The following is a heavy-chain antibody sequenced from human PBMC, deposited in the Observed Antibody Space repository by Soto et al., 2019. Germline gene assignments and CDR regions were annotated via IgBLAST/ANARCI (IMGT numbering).Heavy chain of an antibody. CDR1: GFTFSNAW. CDR2: IKSKTDGGTT. J-gene: IGHJ4*02. V-gene: IGHV3-15*07. D-gene: IGHD6-13*01. Sequence: PGGSLRLSCAASGFTFSNAWMNWARQAPGKGLEWVGRIKSKTDGGTTDYAAPVKGRFTISRDDSKNTLYLQMNSLKTEDTAVYYCTTLSIIAAAGIFYVDYWGQGTLVTVSS. CDR3: TTLSIIAAAGIFYVDY.